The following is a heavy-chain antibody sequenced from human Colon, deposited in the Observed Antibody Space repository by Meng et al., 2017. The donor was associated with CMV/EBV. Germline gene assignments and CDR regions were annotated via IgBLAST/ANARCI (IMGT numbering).Heavy chain of an antibody. D-gene: IGHD3-3*01. J-gene: IGHJ6*02. Sequence: GGSLRLSCEGSGFTFSDFEMNWVRQVPGKGLEWVAYITGSGSSKSYVDSVKGRFTISRDNAKNSLYLQMNSVSAEDTAVYYCARAPLTVFGAAAQYYYHGMDVWGQGTMVTVSS. CDR2: ITGSGSSK. CDR3: ARAPLTVFGAAAQYYYHGMDV. CDR1: GFTFSDFE. V-gene: IGHV3-48*03.